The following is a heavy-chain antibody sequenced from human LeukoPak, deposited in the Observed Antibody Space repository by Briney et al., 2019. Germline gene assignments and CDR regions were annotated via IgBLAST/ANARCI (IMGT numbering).Heavy chain of an antibody. V-gene: IGHV1-46*01. CDR1: GYTFTSYY. CDR3: ARDPSYYYDSSGYYFDY. Sequence: AASVKVSCKASGYTFTSYYMHWVRQAPGQGLEWMGIINPSGGSTSYAQKFQGRVTMTRDTSTSTVYMELSSLRSEDTAVYYCARDPSYYYDSSGYYFDYWGQGTLVTVSS. D-gene: IGHD3-22*01. CDR2: INPSGGST. J-gene: IGHJ4*02.